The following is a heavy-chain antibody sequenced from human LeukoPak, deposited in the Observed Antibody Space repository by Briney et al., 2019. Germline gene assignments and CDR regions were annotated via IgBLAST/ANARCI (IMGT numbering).Heavy chain of an antibody. CDR1: GGSISSYY. V-gene: IGHV4-59*01. D-gene: IGHD2-8*01. Sequence: SETLSLTCTVSGGSISSYYWSWIRQPPGKGLEWIGYIYYSGSTNYNPSLKSRVTISVDTSKDQFSLKLSSVTAADTAVSYCARVEGSCTNGVCSGGPDYWGQGTLVTVSS. CDR3: ARVEGSCTNGVCSGGPDY. CDR2: IYYSGST. J-gene: IGHJ4*02.